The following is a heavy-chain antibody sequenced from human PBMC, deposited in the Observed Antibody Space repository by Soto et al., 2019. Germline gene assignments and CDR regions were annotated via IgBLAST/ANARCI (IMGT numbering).Heavy chain of an antibody. CDR3: ARDDSGSGSYNQFDP. V-gene: IGHV1-69*01. D-gene: IGHD3-10*01. J-gene: IGHJ5*02. CDR1: GGTFTSYA. Sequence: QVQLVQSGAEVRKPGSSLKVSCRAPGGTFTSYAISWVRQAPGQGLEWMGGIIPIFGTANYAQKFQGRVTITADESTSTAYMELSSLRSEDTAVYYCARDDSGSGSYNQFDPWGQGTLVTVSS. CDR2: IIPIFGTA.